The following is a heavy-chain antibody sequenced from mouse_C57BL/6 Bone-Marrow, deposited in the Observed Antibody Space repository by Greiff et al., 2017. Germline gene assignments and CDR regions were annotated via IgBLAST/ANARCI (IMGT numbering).Heavy chain of an antibody. CDR2: IDPSDSYT. Sequence: QLQQPGAELVKPGASVKLSCKASGYTFTSYWMQWVKQRPGQGLEWIGEIDPSDSYTNYNQKFKGKATLTVDTSSSTAYMQLSSLTSEDSAVYYCARSGPSYWYFDVWGTGTTVTVSS. CDR3: ARSGPSYWYFDV. J-gene: IGHJ1*03. D-gene: IGHD2-10*02. CDR1: GYTFTSYW. V-gene: IGHV1-50*01.